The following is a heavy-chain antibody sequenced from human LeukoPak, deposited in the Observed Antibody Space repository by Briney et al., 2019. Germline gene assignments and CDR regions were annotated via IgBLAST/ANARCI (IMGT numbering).Heavy chain of an antibody. Sequence: PGGSLRLSCAVSGLTFSNYAMSWVRQAPGMGLEWVLLIGGDGVNTFYADSVKGRFTISRDNSKNILFLQMNSLRAEDSAVYYCARGMSGSSPYNWFDPWGQGTLVTVSS. D-gene: IGHD1-26*01. CDR3: ARGMSGSSPYNWFDP. CDR1: GLTFSNYA. J-gene: IGHJ5*02. CDR2: IGGDGVNT. V-gene: IGHV3-23*01.